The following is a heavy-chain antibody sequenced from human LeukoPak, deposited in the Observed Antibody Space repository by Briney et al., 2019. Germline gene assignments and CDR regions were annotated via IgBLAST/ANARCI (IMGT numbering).Heavy chain of an antibody. CDR3: ARDRYSSGGSYFDY. CDR2: IYYSGST. D-gene: IGHD6-19*01. V-gene: IGHV4-59*01. Sequence: SETLSLTCTVSGGSISSYDWSWIRQPPGKGLEWIGYIYYSGSTNYNPSIKSRGTISVGTSNNQFSLKLSSVTAADTAVYYCARDRYSSGGSYFDYWGQGTLVTVSS. J-gene: IGHJ4*02. CDR1: GGSISSYD.